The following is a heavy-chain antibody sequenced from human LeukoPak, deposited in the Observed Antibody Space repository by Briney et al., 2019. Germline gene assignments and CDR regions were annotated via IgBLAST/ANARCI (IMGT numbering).Heavy chain of an antibody. CDR1: GGSFSGYY. D-gene: IGHD3-22*01. CDR3: ASRRPYYYDSSGYYYAGLYFQH. CDR2: INHSGST. V-gene: IGHV4-34*01. J-gene: IGHJ1*01. Sequence: PSETLSLTCAVYGGSFSGYYWSWIRQPPGKGLEWIGEINHSGSTNYNPSLKSRVTISVDTSKNQFSLKLSSVTAADTAVYYCASRRPYYYDSSGYYYAGLYFQHWGQGTLVTVSS.